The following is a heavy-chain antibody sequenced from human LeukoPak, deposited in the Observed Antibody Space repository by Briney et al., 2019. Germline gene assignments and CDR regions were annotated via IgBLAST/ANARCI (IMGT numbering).Heavy chain of an antibody. V-gene: IGHV7-4-1*02. CDR2: INTNTGNP. D-gene: IGHD3-22*01. CDR1: GYTFTSYA. J-gene: IGHJ4*02. CDR3: ARGEGSSGYYYHDY. Sequence: ASVKVPCKASGYTFTSYAMNWVRQAPGQGLEWMGWINTNTGNPTYAQGFTGRFVFSLDTSVSTAYLQISSLKAEDTAVYYCARGEGSSGYYYHDYWGQGTLVTVSS.